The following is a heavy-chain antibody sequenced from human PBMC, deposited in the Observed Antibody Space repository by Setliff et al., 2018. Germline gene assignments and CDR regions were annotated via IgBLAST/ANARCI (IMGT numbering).Heavy chain of an antibody. CDR2: IRAYNGNT. CDR3: ARDLVGYCSGGSCYDWDY. J-gene: IGHJ4*02. CDR1: GYTFISYG. D-gene: IGHD2-15*01. Sequence: GASVKVSCKASGYTFISYGISWVRQAPGQGLEWMGWIRAYNGNTNYAQKLQGRVTMTTDTSTSTAYMELRSLRSDDTAVYYCARDLVGYCSGGSCYDWDYWGQGTLVTVSS. V-gene: IGHV1-18*01.